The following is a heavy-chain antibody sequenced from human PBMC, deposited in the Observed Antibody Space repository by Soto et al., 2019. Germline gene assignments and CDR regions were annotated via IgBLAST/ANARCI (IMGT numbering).Heavy chain of an antibody. J-gene: IGHJ6*02. CDR2: ISAYDGDT. V-gene: IGHV1-18*01. CDR3: ARSIITYNMDV. CDR1: GYAFNRYG. D-gene: IGHD3-10*01. Sequence: QVQLVQSGPEVRTPGASVKVSCRAFGYAFNRYGVSWVRQAPGQGLEWLGWISAYDGDTKYGQRLQGRLIMTTETSTNTAYMEVRSLRSDDRAIYYCARSIITYNMDVWGQGTTVTVSS.